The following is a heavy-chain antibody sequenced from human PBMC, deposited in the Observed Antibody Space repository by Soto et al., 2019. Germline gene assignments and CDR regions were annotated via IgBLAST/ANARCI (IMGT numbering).Heavy chain of an antibody. CDR3: AKDLPDTTLYCSSTSCSFASFDY. V-gene: IGHV3-30-3*01. Sequence: PGGSLRLSCAASGFSFTNYAMHWVRQAPGKGLEWVAVTSGSGDNTYYADSVKGRFTISRDNSKNTLYLQMNSLRAEDTAVYYCAKDLPDTTLYCSSTSCSFASFDYWGQGTLVTVSS. D-gene: IGHD2-2*01. CDR2: TSGSGDNT. CDR1: GFSFTNYA. J-gene: IGHJ4*02.